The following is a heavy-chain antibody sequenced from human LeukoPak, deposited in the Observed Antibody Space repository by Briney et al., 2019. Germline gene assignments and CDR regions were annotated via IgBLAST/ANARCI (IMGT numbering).Heavy chain of an antibody. D-gene: IGHD4-11*01. CDR2: INPSAGST. J-gene: IGHJ5*02. Sequence: ASVKVSCKASGYTFITYYIHWVRQAPGQGLEWMGIINPSAGSTTYAQKFQGRVTMTRDTSTNTVYMELSSLRSEDTAVYYCARQRDSNWFDPWGQGTLVTVSS. CDR1: GYTFITYY. V-gene: IGHV1-46*01. CDR3: ARQRDSNWFDP.